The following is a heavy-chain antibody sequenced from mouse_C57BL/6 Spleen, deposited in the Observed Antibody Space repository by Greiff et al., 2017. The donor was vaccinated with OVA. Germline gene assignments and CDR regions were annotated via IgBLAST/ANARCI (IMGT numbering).Heavy chain of an antibody. V-gene: IGHV1-63*01. CDR3: ARRRGDYGSSYVLDY. Sequence: QVQLQQSGAELVRPGTSVKMSCKASGYTFTNYWIGWAKQRPGHGLEWIGDIYPGGGYTNYNEKFKGKATLTADKSSSTAYMQFSSLTSEDSAIYYCARRRGDYGSSYVLDYWGQGTTLTVSS. CDR2: IYPGGGYT. J-gene: IGHJ2*01. D-gene: IGHD1-1*01. CDR1: GYTFTNYW.